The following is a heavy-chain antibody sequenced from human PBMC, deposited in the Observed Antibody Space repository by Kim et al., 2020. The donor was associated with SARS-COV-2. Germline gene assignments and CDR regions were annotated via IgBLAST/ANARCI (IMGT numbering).Heavy chain of an antibody. D-gene: IGHD3-22*01. CDR3: ARDSSGYYHWFDP. Sequence: SVKVSCKASGGTFSSYAISWVRQAPGQGLEWMGGIIPIFGTANYAQKFQGRVTITADESTSTAYMELSSLRSEDTAVYYCARDSSGYYHWFDPWGQGTLVTVSS. J-gene: IGHJ5*02. CDR2: IIPIFGTA. V-gene: IGHV1-69*13. CDR1: GGTFSSYA.